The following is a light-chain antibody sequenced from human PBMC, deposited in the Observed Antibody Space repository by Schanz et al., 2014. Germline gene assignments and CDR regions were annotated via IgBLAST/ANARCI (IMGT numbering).Light chain of an antibody. V-gene: IGKV3D-15*02. Sequence: EIVMTQSPATLSVSPGERVTLSCRASQSVSSNLAWYQQKPGQAPRLLIYGASTRATGIPARISGSGSGTDFTLTISRLEPEDFAVYYCQQYVGSPPLTFGGGTKVEIK. J-gene: IGKJ4*01. CDR2: GAS. CDR3: QQYVGSPPLT. CDR1: QSVSSN.